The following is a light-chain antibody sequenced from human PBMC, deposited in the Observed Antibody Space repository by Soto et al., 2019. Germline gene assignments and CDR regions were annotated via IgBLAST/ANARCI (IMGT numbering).Light chain of an antibody. V-gene: IGKV1-39*01. CDR2: AAS. J-gene: IGKJ4*01. CDR1: QSIRSY. CDR3: QHTSSTPT. Sequence: DIQLTQSPSSLSASVGDRVTITCRASQSIRSYLNWYQQKPGKAPKLLIYAASSLQTGVSSRFSGSGSGTDFTLTISNLQPEDFATYYCQHTSSTPTFGGGTNVEIK.